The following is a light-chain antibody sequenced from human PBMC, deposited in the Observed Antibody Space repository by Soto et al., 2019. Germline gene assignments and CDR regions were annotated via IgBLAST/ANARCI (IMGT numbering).Light chain of an antibody. J-gene: IGLJ2*01. V-gene: IGLV2-23*01. CDR3: CSYARSSTSYVV. CDR2: EGS. Sequence: QSALTQPPSASGSPGQSVTISCTGTSSDVGGSNFVSWYQQHPGKAPKLMIYEGSKRPSGVSNRFSASKSANTASLTISGLQAEDEADYYCCSYARSSTSYVVFGGGTKLTVL. CDR1: SSDVGGSNF.